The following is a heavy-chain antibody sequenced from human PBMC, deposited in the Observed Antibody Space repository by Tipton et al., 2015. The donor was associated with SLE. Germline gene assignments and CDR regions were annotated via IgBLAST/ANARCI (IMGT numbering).Heavy chain of an antibody. CDR3: ARGDYDFWSGYLYYFDY. V-gene: IGHV4-59*01. CDR1: GGSISSYY. J-gene: IGHJ4*02. D-gene: IGHD3-3*01. CDR2: IYYSGST. Sequence: TLSLTCTVSGGSISSYYWSWIRQPPGKGLEWIGYIYYSGSTNYNPSLKSRVTISVDTSKNQFSLKLSSVTAADTAVYYCARGDYDFWSGYLYYFDYWGPGTLVTVSS.